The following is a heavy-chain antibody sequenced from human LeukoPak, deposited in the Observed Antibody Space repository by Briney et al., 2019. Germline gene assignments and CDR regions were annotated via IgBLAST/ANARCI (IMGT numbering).Heavy chain of an antibody. D-gene: IGHD2-21*01. CDR3: ARGGRFGEYFDF. Sequence: PSETLSLTCTVYGVSLSGFYWSLIRQSPEKGLQWIGELNDSGRPKYNPSLRNRVTMSQDTSENQFSLILNSLTAADTAVYFCARGGRFGEYFDFWGQGTLVAVSS. V-gene: IGHV4-34*01. CDR1: GVSLSGFY. J-gene: IGHJ4*02. CDR2: LNDSGRP.